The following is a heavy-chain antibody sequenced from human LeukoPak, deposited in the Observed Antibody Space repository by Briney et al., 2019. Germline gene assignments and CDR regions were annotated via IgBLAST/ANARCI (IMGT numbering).Heavy chain of an antibody. Sequence: PGGSLRLSCAASGFTFSSYSMNWVRQAPGKGLEWVSYISSSSSTIYYADSVKGRFTISRDNAKNSLYLQMNSLRAEDTAVYYCARDPTNYYDSSGYYFYTFDYWGQGTLVTVSS. CDR2: ISSSSSTI. D-gene: IGHD3-22*01. CDR1: GFTFSSYS. CDR3: ARDPTNYYDSSGYYFYTFDY. V-gene: IGHV3-48*01. J-gene: IGHJ4*02.